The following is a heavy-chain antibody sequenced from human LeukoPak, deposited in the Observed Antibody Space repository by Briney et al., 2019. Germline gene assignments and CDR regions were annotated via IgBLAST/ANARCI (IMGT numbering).Heavy chain of an antibody. Sequence: SETLSLTCTVSGGSISSYYWSWIRQPPGKGLEWIGYIYYSGSTNYNPSLKSRVTISVDTSKNQFSLKLSSVTAADTAVYYCARLAPLSGHDAFDIWGQGTMVTVSS. CDR1: GGSISSYY. V-gene: IGHV4-59*08. CDR2: IYYSGST. D-gene: IGHD5-12*01. CDR3: ARLAPLSGHDAFDI. J-gene: IGHJ3*02.